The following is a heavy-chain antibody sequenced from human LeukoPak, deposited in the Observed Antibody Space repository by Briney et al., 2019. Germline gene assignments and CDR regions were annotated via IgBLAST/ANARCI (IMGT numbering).Heavy chain of an antibody. D-gene: IGHD1-26*01. Sequence: AASVKVSCKASGYTFTGYYMHWVRQAPGQGLEWMGWINPNSGGTNYAQKFQGRVTMTRDTSINTAYMELSRLRSDDTAVYYCARVVSGSYFPFDYWGQRTLVTVSS. CDR1: GYTFTGYY. CDR3: ARVVSGSYFPFDY. V-gene: IGHV1-2*02. CDR2: INPNSGGT. J-gene: IGHJ4*02.